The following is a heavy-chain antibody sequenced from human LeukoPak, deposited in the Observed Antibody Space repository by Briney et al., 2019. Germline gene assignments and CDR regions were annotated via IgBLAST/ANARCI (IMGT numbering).Heavy chain of an antibody. CDR3: ARQIITDCSGGICYSYYFDY. CDR1: GYSFNRCC. CDR2: IYPGDADT. Sequence: GESLKISCQGSGYSFNRCCVGWLRHVPGKGREWMGVIYPGDADTRYSPSFVGPVTISADKSIRTAYLQWSSLKASDTAIYYCARQIITDCSGGICYSYYFDYWGQGTLVTVS. D-gene: IGHD2-15*01. V-gene: IGHV5-51*01. J-gene: IGHJ4*02.